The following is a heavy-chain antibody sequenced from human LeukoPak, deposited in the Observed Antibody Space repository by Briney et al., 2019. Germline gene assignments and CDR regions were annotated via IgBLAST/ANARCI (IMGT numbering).Heavy chain of an antibody. J-gene: IGHJ4*02. CDR1: GFTVSSNY. V-gene: IGHV3-53*01. Sequence: PGGSLRLSCAASGFTVSSNYMSWVRQAPGKGLEWVSVIYSDGTTYYADSVKGRFTISRDDSKNTLYLHMNSLRAEDTAVYYCARAPNWRFDHWGQGTLVTVSS. D-gene: IGHD1-1*01. CDR3: ARAPNWRFDH. CDR2: IYSDGTT.